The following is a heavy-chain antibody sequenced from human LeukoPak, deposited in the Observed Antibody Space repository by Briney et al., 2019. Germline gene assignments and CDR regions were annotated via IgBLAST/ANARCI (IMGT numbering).Heavy chain of an antibody. V-gene: IGHV1-46*01. CDR3: VREESGGYFDY. Sequence: ASVKVSCKSFGFTFTNYLLHWVRQAPGQGLEWVGRIAPSVDTTNYAQKFRGRVTMARDTSTSTVYMELSSLRSDDTAIYYCVREESGGYFDYWGQGTLVTVSS. CDR2: IAPSVDTT. D-gene: IGHD2-8*02. CDR1: GFTFTNYL. J-gene: IGHJ4*02.